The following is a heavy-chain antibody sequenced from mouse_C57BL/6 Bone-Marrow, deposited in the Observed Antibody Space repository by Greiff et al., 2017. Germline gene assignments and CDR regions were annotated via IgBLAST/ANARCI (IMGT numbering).Heavy chain of an antibody. D-gene: IGHD2-4*01. CDR1: GFNIKDDY. CDR2: IDPENGDT. J-gene: IGHJ2*01. Sequence: EVQLQQSGAELVRPGASVKLSCTASGFNIKDDYMHWVKQRPEQGLEWIGWIDPENGDTEYASKFQGKATITADPSSNTAYLQLSSLTSEDTAVYYCTTWGDYDGFDYWGQGTTLTVSS. V-gene: IGHV14-4*01. CDR3: TTWGDYDGFDY.